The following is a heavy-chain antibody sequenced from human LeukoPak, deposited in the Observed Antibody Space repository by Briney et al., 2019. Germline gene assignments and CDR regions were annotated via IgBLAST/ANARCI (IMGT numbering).Heavy chain of an antibody. CDR3: ARERGLKGFDP. D-gene: IGHD6-19*01. Sequence: SQTLSLTCTVSGGSISSGNYYWSWVRQHPGKGLEWIGYIYYSGTTNYNPSLKSRVTISVDTSKNQFSLKLSSVTAADTAMYYCARERGLKGFDPWGQGTLVTVSS. CDR2: IYYSGTT. J-gene: IGHJ5*02. V-gene: IGHV4-31*03. CDR1: GGSISSGNYY.